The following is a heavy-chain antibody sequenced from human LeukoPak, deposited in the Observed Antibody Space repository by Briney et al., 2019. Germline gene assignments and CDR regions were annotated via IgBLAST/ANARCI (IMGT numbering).Heavy chain of an antibody. CDR1: GGSLSGYY. CDR2: INHSGSP. Sequence: SETLSLTCAVDGGSLSGYYWSWIRQPPGKGLEWIGQINHSGSPNYNPSLKSRGTISVDTSKNQFSLKLTSVTAADTAVYYRARMPLFSQSTYGSYLYGLDVWGQGNTVSVFS. J-gene: IGHJ6*02. D-gene: IGHD2/OR15-2a*01. V-gene: IGHV4-34*01. CDR3: ARMPLFSQSTYGSYLYGLDV.